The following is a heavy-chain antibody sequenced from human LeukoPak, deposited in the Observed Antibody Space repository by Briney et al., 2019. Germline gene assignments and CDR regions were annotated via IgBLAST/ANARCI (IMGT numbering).Heavy chain of an antibody. Sequence: SETLSLTCSVSSGSMTTYYWGWIRQPPGKTLEWIGYISDRGSTDYNPSLKSRVTISIDTSKNVVSLRLNSVTAADTALYYCARINIVVLPDPLERGDYFDPWGQGTLVTVSS. CDR2: ISDRGST. J-gene: IGHJ5*02. CDR3: ARINIVVLPDPLERGDYFDP. CDR1: SGSMTTYY. D-gene: IGHD2-2*01. V-gene: IGHV4-59*12.